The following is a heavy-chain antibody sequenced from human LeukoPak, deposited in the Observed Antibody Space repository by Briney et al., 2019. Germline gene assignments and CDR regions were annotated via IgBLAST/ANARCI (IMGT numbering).Heavy chain of an antibody. D-gene: IGHD3-16*01. CDR1: GFTFSSYG. Sequence: GGSLRLSCAASGFTFSSYGMHWVRQAPGKGLEWVANIKQDGSEKYYVDSVKGRFTISRDNAKNSLYLQMSNLRAEDTAVYFCARGGGLDVWGQGATVTVSS. CDR3: ARGGGLDV. CDR2: IKQDGSEK. V-gene: IGHV3-7*03. J-gene: IGHJ6*02.